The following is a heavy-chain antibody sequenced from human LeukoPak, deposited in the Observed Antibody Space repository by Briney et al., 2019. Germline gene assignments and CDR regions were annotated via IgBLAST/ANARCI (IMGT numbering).Heavy chain of an antibody. Sequence: GGSLRLSCAASGFSFSSYSMNWVRQAPGKGLEGVSSISSSSSYIYYADSVKGRFTISRDNAKNSLYLQMNSLRAEDTAVYYCAREGVGATVTDYWGQGTLVTVSS. V-gene: IGHV3-21*01. J-gene: IGHJ4*02. CDR2: ISSSSSYI. CDR1: GFSFSSYS. CDR3: AREGVGATVTDY. D-gene: IGHD1-26*01.